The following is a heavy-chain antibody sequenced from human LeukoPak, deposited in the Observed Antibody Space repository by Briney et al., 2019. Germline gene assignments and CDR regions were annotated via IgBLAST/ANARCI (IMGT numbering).Heavy chain of an antibody. CDR1: GFTFSSYS. CDR3: ARSDSHYSSGYPGGFDI. V-gene: IGHV3-21*01. D-gene: IGHD3-22*01. Sequence: GGSLRLSCAASGFTFSSYSMNWVRQAPGKGLEWVSSFSSSSSYIYYADSVKGRFTISRDNAKNSLYLQMNSLRAEDTAVYYCARSDSHYSSGYPGGFDIWGQGTMVTVSS. CDR2: FSSSSSYI. J-gene: IGHJ3*02.